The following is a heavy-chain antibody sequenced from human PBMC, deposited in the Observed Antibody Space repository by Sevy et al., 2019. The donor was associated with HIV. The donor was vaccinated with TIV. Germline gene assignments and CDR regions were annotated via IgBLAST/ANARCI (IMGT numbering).Heavy chain of an antibody. D-gene: IGHD3-9*01. CDR2: IYQSGST. CDR3: ARVGTIFGLRYNWFDP. V-gene: IGHV4-38-2*02. J-gene: IGHJ5*02. CDR1: GYSISSGYY. Sequence: SETLSLTCTVSGYSISSGYYWGWIRQPPGKGLEWIGSIYQSGSTYYNPSLKSRVTISVDTSRNQFSLKLSSVTAADTAVYYCARVGTIFGLRYNWFDPWGQGTLVTVSS.